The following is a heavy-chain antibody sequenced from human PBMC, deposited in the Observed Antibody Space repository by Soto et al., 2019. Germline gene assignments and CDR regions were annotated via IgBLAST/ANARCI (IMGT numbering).Heavy chain of an antibody. CDR1: GGSFSGYY. V-gene: IGHV4-34*01. Sequence: ETLSLTCAVYGGSFSGYYWSWIRQPPGXGLEWIXXINHRGSTNYNPSLKSRVTISVDTSKNQFSLKLSSVTAADTAVYYCXXXXXXXXXXXDYWGQGTLVTVAS. CDR3: XXXXXXXXXXXDY. J-gene: IGHJ4*02. CDR2: INHRGST.